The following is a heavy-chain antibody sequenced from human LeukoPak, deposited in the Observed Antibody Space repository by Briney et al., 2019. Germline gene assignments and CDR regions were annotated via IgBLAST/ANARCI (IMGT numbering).Heavy chain of an antibody. J-gene: IGHJ5*01. Sequence: GGSLRLSCAASGFTFTTYWMSWVRQAPGKGLEWVAFIRNDGSNNYYADSVKGRFTISKDNSKNTLYMQMNSLRVEDTAVYYCAKSGSILNWFDSWGQGTLVTVSS. V-gene: IGHV3-30*02. CDR3: AKSGSILNWFDS. CDR1: GFTFTTYW. CDR2: IRNDGSNN. D-gene: IGHD2/OR15-2a*01.